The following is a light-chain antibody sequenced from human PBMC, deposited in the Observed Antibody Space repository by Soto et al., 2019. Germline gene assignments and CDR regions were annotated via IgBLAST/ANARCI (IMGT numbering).Light chain of an antibody. V-gene: IGKV1-27*01. CDR2: AAS. J-gene: IGKJ2*01. CDR1: QDISNY. CDR3: QKYNSAPYT. Sequence: DIQMSQSPSSLSASVGDTVTITCRASQDISNYLAWYQQKPGKVPTVLIYAASTLQSGVPSRFSGSGSGADFTLTISSLQPDDVATYSCQKYNSAPYTFGQGTKLEVK.